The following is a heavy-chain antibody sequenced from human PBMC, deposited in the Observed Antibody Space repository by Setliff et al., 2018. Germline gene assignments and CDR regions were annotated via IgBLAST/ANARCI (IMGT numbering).Heavy chain of an antibody. CDR2: IYHSGKT. J-gene: IGHJ4*02. CDR1: GGSISSGNYY. CDR3: APSHQYSSSPFDY. D-gene: IGHD6-6*01. V-gene: IGHV4-39*07. Sequence: SETLSLTCTVSGGSISSGNYYWGWIRQPPGKGLGWIGSIYHSGKTYYNPSLKSRVTLTVDTSKNQFSLKLSSVTAADTAVYYCAPSHQYSSSPFDYWGQGTLVTVSS.